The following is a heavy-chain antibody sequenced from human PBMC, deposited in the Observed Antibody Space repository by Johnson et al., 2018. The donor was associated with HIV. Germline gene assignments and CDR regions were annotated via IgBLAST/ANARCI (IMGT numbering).Heavy chain of an antibody. J-gene: IGHJ3*02. CDR1: GFTVSSNY. Sequence: IQLVESGGGVVQPGRSLTLSCAASGFTVSSNYMSWVRQAPGKGLEWVSVIYSGGSTYYADSVKGRFTISRDNSKNTLYLQMNSLRAEDTAVYYCARDDDAFDIWGQGTMVTVSS. CDR2: IYSGGST. CDR3: ARDDDAFDI. V-gene: IGHV3-66*01.